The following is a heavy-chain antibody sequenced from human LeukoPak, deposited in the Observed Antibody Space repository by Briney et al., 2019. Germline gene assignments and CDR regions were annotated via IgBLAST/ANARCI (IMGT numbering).Heavy chain of an antibody. Sequence: GGSLRLSCAASGFTFSSYSMNWVRQAPGKGLEWVANIKQDGSEKYYVDSVKGRFTISRDNAKNSLYLQMNSLRAEDTAVYYCARDLLRGGWGQGTLVTVSS. CDR2: IKQDGSEK. D-gene: IGHD3-16*01. CDR3: ARDLLRGG. V-gene: IGHV3-7*01. CDR1: GFTFSSYS. J-gene: IGHJ4*02.